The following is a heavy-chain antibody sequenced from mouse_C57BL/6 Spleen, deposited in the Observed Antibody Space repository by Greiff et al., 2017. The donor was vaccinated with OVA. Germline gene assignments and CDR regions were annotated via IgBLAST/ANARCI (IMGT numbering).Heavy chain of an antibody. CDR1: GFTFSDYG. J-gene: IGHJ1*03. CDR2: ISSGSSTI. D-gene: IGHD2-4*01. V-gene: IGHV5-17*01. CDR3: ARIDYDYWYFDV. Sequence: EVMLVESGGGLVKPGGSLKLSCAASGFTFSDYGMHWVRQAPEKGLEWVAYISSGSSTIYYADTVKGRFTISRDNAKNTLFLQMTSLRSEDTAMYYCARIDYDYWYFDVWGTGTTVTVSS.